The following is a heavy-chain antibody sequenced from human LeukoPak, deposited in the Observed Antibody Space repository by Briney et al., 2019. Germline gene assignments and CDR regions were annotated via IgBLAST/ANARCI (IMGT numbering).Heavy chain of an antibody. J-gene: IGHJ4*02. V-gene: IGHV3-20*04. D-gene: IGHD1-14*01. CDR1: GFNFDDYG. CDR2: IDWNGVST. CDR3: ARNGTAPDAYFDY. Sequence: RPGGSLRLSCAASGFNFDDYGMTWVRQAPGKGLEWVSTIDWNGVSTGYADSVKGRFTISRDNAKNPLYLQMNSLRAEDTALFYCARNGTAPDAYFDYWGQGTLVTVSS.